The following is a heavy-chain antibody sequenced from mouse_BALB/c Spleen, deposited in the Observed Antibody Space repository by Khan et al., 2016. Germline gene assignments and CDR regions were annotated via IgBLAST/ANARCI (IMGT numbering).Heavy chain of an antibody. J-gene: IGHJ2*01. CDR3: ARDLWYYGGRSFDY. CDR2: IWAGGST. D-gene: IGHD1-1*01. Sequence: QVQLKESGPGLVAPSQSLSITCTVSGFSLTSYGVHWVRQPPGKGLEWLGVIWAGGSTNYNSDLMSRLSISKDNSKSQVFLKRTSLQTDDTAMYYCARDLWYYGGRSFDYWGQGTTLTVSS. CDR1: GFSLTSYG. V-gene: IGHV2-9*02.